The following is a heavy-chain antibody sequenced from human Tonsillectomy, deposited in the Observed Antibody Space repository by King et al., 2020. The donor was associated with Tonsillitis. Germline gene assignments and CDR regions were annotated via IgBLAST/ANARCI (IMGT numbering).Heavy chain of an antibody. CDR1: GGSINNYY. CDR3: ARGRMVRGDYKYGMDV. CDR2: IYYSGTT. J-gene: IGHJ6*01. Sequence: VQLQESGPGLVKPSETLSLTCTVSGGSINNYYWSWIRQPPGGGLEWIGNIYYSGTTSNNPALKRRVTITIDTSKNQFSLKMSSVTATDTAVYFCARGRMVRGDYKYGMDVWAQGTTVTVSS. V-gene: IGHV4-59*01. D-gene: IGHD3-10*01.